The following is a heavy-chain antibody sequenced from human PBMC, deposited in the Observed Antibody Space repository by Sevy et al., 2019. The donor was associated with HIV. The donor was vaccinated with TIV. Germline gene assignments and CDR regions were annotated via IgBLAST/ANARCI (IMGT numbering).Heavy chain of an antibody. D-gene: IGHD3-22*01. CDR3: AREGLYYYDSSGYYKLLDV. V-gene: IGHV3-7*03. Sequence: GGSLRLSCAASGFTFSSYWMRWVRQAPGKGLEWVANIKQDGSEKYYVDSVKGRFTISRDNAKNSLYLQMNSLRAEDTAVYYCAREGLYYYDSSGYYKLLDVWGQGTLVTVSS. J-gene: IGHJ4*02. CDR1: GFTFSSYW. CDR2: IKQDGSEK.